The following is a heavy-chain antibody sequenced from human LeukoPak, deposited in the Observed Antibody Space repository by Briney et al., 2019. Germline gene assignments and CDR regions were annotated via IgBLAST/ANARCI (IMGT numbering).Heavy chain of an antibody. V-gene: IGHV4-59*01. CDR3: ARLYGGVDY. J-gene: IGHJ4*02. CDR2: IYYSGST. CDR1: GGSISSYY. D-gene: IGHD4-23*01. Sequence: SETLSLTRTVSGGSISSYYWSWIRQPPGKGLEWIGYIYYSGSTNYNPSLKSRVTISVDTSKNQFSLKLSSVTAADTAVYYCARLYGGVDYWGQGTLVTVSS.